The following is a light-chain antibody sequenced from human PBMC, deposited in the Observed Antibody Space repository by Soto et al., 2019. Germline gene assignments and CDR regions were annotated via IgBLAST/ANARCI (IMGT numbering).Light chain of an antibody. CDR2: GAS. Sequence: EIVLTQSPGTLSLSPGERATLSCRASQSVSSSYLAWYQQKPGQAPRLLIYGASSRATGIPDRFSGSGSGTDFPLTISRLEPEDFAVDYCQQYGSSPATFGQGTKVDIK. V-gene: IGKV3-20*01. CDR1: QSVSSSY. J-gene: IGKJ1*01. CDR3: QQYGSSPAT.